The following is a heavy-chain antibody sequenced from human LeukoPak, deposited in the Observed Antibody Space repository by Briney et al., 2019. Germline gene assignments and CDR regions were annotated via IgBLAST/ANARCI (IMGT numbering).Heavy chain of an antibody. J-gene: IGHJ4*02. V-gene: IGHV4-38-2*02. D-gene: IGHD3-9*01. CDR1: GSYISGGYY. Sequence: SETLSLTCTVSGSYISGGYYWAWIRQPPGKGLEWIGSIYHSGSTYYNPSLKSRVTISVDTSKNQFSLKLSSVTAADTAVYYCARAISYYDILTGYSPYYFDYWGQGTLVTVSS. CDR3: ARAISYYDILTGYSPYYFDY. CDR2: IYHSGST.